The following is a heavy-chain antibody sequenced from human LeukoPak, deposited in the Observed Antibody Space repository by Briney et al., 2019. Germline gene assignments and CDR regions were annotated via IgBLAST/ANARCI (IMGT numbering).Heavy chain of an antibody. V-gene: IGHV4-31*03. J-gene: IGHJ4*02. Sequence: SETLSLTCTVSGGTISSGGYYWSWIRQHPGKGLEWIGHLSYSGSTYYNPSLNSRVTISVGTSKSQFSLKLSSVTAADTAVYYCGRVRAYSYGELDYWGQGTLVTVSS. CDR2: LSYSGST. CDR3: GRVRAYSYGELDY. D-gene: IGHD5-18*01. CDR1: GGTISSGGYY.